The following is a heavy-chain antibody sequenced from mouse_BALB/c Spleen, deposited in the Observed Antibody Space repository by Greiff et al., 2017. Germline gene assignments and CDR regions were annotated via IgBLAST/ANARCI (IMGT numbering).Heavy chain of an antibody. D-gene: IGHD2-4*01. V-gene: IGHV14-3*02. CDR3: AYDYDEAWFAY. J-gene: IGHJ3*01. CDR2: IDPANGNT. CDR1: GFNIKDTY. Sequence: EVQRVESGAELVKPGASVKLSCTASGFNIKDTYMHWVKQRPEQGLEWIGRIDPANGNTKYDPKFQGKATITADTSSNTAYLQLSSLTSEDTAVYYCAYDYDEAWFAYWGQGTLVTVAA.